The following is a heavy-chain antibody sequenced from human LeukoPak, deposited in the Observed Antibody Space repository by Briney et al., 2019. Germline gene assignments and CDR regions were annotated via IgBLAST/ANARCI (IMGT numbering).Heavy chain of an antibody. CDR1: GLTVSSNY. V-gene: IGHV3-53*01. J-gene: IGHJ5*02. CDR3: ARGFNRGFDP. CDR2: IYTGGTT. D-gene: IGHD1-14*01. Sequence: GGSLRLSCVASGLTVSSNYMSWVRQAPGKGLEWVSVIYTGGTTYYADSVKGRFTSSRDNSKNTLYLQMDSLRAEDTAVYYCARGFNRGFDPWGQGTLVTVSS.